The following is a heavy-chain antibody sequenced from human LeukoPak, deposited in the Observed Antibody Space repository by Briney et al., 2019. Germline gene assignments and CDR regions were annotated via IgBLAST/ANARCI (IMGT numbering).Heavy chain of an antibody. CDR3: ARAYSRGWSQYFQY. D-gene: IGHD6-19*01. CDR2: SSTSGSTL. CDR1: GFSSSDYD. J-gene: IGHJ1*01. Sequence: GGSLRLSRAAAGFSSSDYDMNWVRQAAGKGLEWISYSSTSGSTLFYADSVRGRFTVFRDNAKNSLFLQMSSLRAEDTGVYYCARAYSRGWSQYFQYWGQGILVTVSS. V-gene: IGHV3-48*03.